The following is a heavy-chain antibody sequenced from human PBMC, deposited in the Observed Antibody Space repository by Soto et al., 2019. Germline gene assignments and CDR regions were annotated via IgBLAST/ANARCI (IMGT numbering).Heavy chain of an antibody. CDR3: ARGRVMGGIDLNLYVMDV. D-gene: IGHD3-16*01. CDR1: ELSSRNYA. J-gene: IGHJ6*02. Sequence: GGSLRLSFAASELSSRNYAIHWVRQAPGKGLEWVSSISYDGNYKYYADSVKGRFTISRDNSKNTLYLQMNSLRTEDTAVYYCARGRVMGGIDLNLYVMDVWGQGTTVTVSS. V-gene: IGHV3-30-3*01. CDR2: ISYDGNYK.